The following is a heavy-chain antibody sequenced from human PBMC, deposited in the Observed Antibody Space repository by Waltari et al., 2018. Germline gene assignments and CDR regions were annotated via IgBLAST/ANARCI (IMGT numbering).Heavy chain of an antibody. V-gene: IGHV4-4*02. D-gene: IGHD2-15*01. Sequence: QLQLQQSGPGLVKPSESLSLTCAVSGDSMSSTYWWSWVRQPPGKGLKWSGQIRGTGKTNYNPSLDSRVTISIDTSNNHISLMLASVTAADTAVYYCARDRGRGLYLDSWGQGTLVTVSP. CDR3: ARDRGRGLYLDS. CDR1: GDSMSSTYW. J-gene: IGHJ4*02. CDR2: IRGTGKT.